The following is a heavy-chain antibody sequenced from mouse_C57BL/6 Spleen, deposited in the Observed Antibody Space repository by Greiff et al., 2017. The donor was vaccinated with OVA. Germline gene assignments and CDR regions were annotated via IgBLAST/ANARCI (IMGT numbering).Heavy chain of an antibody. J-gene: IGHJ2*01. CDR1: GYAFSSYW. CDR3: ARSSYDYGFDY. V-gene: IGHV1-80*01. CDR2: IYPGDGDT. Sequence: VQLQQSGAELVKPGASVKISCKASGYAFSSYWMNWVKQRPGKGLEWIGQIYPGDGDTNYNGKFKGKATLTADKSSSTAYMQLSSLTSEDSAVYFCARSSYDYGFDYWGQGTTLTVSS. D-gene: IGHD2-4*01.